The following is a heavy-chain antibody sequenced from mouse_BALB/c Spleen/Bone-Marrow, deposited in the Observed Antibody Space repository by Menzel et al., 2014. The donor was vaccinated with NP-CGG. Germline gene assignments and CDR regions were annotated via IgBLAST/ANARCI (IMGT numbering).Heavy chain of an antibody. D-gene: IGHD1-1*01. CDR2: IWAGGST. V-gene: IGHV2-9*02. J-gene: IGHJ4*01. CDR1: GFSLTSYG. Sequence: VKLVESGPGLVAPSQSLSISCTVSGFSLTSYGVHWVRQPPGKGLEWLGVIWAGGSTDYNSALMSRLSITKGNSKSQLVLKMNSLQTSNTTMYFCARAPRYYGSSSYAMDYWGQGTSVTVSS. CDR3: ARAPRYYGSSSYAMDY.